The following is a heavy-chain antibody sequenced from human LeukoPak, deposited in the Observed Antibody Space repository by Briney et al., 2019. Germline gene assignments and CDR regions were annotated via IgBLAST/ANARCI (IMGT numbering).Heavy chain of an antibody. CDR3: ARQGPPRSTVALYL. V-gene: IGHV4-61*01. Sequence: SETLSLTCTVSGGSISSSSYYWSWIRQPPGKGLEWIGYIYYSGSTNYNPSLKSRVTISVDTSKNQFSLKLSSVTAADTAVYYCARQGPPRSTVALYLWGRGTLVTVSS. CDR2: IYYSGST. J-gene: IGHJ2*01. CDR1: GGSISSSSYY. D-gene: IGHD4-23*01.